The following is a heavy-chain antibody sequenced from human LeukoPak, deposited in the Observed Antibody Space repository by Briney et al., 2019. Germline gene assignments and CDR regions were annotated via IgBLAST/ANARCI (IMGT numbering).Heavy chain of an antibody. D-gene: IGHD3-10*01. CDR2: MFHSGST. J-gene: IGHJ5*02. CDR3: ARAYGSGSYFHWFDP. CDR1: GGSISTSSYY. Sequence: SETLSLTCTVSGGSISTSSYYWGWIRQPPGKGLEWIGSMFHSGSTYDNPPLRTRVTISVDTSKNQFSLKLSSGLAADTAVYYCARAYGSGSYFHWFDPWGQGTLVTVSS. V-gene: IGHV4-39*01.